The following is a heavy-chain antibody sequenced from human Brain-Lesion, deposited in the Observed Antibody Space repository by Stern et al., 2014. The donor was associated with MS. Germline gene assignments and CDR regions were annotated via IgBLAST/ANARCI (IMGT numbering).Heavy chain of an antibody. CDR1: GFSLSTSGMC. D-gene: IGHD1-26*01. J-gene: IGHJ6*02. Sequence: ESGPALVKSTQTLTLTCTVSGFSLSTSGMCVSWVRQPPGKAREWLELIEWLDYKYYTTPLEPRLTISKDTSKNQVVLTMTNMDPVDTGTYYCARVVRGGATYYYGMDFWGQGTTVTVSS. CDR2: IEWLDYK. V-gene: IGHV2-70*20. CDR3: ARVVRGGATYYYGMDF.